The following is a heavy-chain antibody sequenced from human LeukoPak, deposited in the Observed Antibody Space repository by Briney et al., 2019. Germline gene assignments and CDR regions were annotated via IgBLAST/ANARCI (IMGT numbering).Heavy chain of an antibody. CDR1: DDSITIYY. V-gene: IGHV4-59*01. CDR3: ARSVVGATTFDY. Sequence: SETLSLTCTVSDDSITIYYWSWIRQPPGKGLEWIGYIDHTGITNYNPSLNSRVTISRDTSKNHFSLELSSATAADTAVYYCARSVVGATTFDYWGQGTLVTVSS. CDR2: IDHTGIT. D-gene: IGHD1-26*01. J-gene: IGHJ4*02.